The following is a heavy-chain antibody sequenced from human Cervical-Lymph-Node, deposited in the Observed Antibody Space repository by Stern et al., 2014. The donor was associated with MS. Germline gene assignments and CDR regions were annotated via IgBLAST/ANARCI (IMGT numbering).Heavy chain of an antibody. D-gene: IGHD5-12*01. CDR2: VAYDGSNT. J-gene: IGHJ4*02. V-gene: IGHV3-30*18. Sequence: MQLVESGGGVVQPGRSLRLSCAASGFTFSNSALHWVRQAPGTGLEWVAVVAYDGSNTYYADSVKGRFAISRDTSKNTVYLQMNSLGAEDTAVYYCAKDGEYSANESASWGQGTLVTVSS. CDR3: AKDGEYSANESAS. CDR1: GFTFSNSA.